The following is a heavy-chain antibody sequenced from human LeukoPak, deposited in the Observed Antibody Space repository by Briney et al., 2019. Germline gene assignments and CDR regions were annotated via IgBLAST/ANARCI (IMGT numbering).Heavy chain of an antibody. D-gene: IGHD3-22*01. V-gene: IGHV1-46*01. Sequence: ASVKVSCKASGYTFTSYYMHWVRQAPGQGLEWMGIINPSGGSTSYAQKCQGRVTMTRDTSTSTVYMELSSLRSEDTAVYYCARGGIVVVIRHGYDYWGQGTLITVSS. CDR2: INPSGGST. J-gene: IGHJ4*02. CDR3: ARGGIVVVIRHGYDY. CDR1: GYTFTSYY.